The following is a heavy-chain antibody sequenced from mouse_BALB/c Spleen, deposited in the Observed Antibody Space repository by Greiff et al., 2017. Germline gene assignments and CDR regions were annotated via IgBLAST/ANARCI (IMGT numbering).Heavy chain of an antibody. Sequence: VQLQQSAAELARPGASVKMSCKASGYTFTSYTMHWVKQRPGQGLEWIGYINPSSGYTEYNQKFKDKTTLTADKSSSTAYMQLSSLTSEDSAVYYCAKLGYAMDYWGQGTSVTVSS. V-gene: IGHV1-4*02. CDR1: GYTFTSYT. CDR3: AKLGYAMDY. D-gene: IGHD4-1*01. J-gene: IGHJ4*01. CDR2: INPSSGYT.